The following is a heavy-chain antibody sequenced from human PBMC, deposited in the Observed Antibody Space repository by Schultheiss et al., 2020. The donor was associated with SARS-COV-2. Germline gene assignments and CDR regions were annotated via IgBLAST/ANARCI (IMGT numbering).Heavy chain of an antibody. CDR3: ARDRLWGGYFDP. CDR2: IYHSGST. Sequence: SETLSLTCAVSGGSISSSNWWSWVRQPPGKGLEWIGYIYHSGSTNYNPSLKSRVTISVDTSKNQFSLKLSSVTAADTAVYYCARDRLWGGYFDPWGQGTLVTVSS. CDR1: GGSISSSNW. D-gene: IGHD3-16*01. V-gene: IGHV4-4*02. J-gene: IGHJ5*02.